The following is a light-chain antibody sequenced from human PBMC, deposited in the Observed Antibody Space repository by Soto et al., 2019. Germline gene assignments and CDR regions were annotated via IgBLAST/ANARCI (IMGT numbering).Light chain of an antibody. CDR1: QTVHSN. CDR3: QPYMSYS. J-gene: IGKJ1*01. V-gene: IGKV3-15*01. CDR2: GAS. Sequence: VLNQSPATRSVSTGEGATLSCRTRQTVHSNVDCYQQKPGPPPRGLIYGASARVPGFPARFSGKGSRTEFALPICRLQSDDFATYLCQPYMSYSFAQGTKV.